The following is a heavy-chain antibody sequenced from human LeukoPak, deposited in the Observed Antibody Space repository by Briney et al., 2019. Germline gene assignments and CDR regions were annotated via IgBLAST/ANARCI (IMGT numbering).Heavy chain of an antibody. CDR3: ARDVGATVLEN. Sequence: PGGSLRLSCAASGFTFSSYWVTWVRQAPGKGLESVANIKQDGSEKYLVDSVKGRFTISRDNAQHSVYLQMNSLRAEDTAVYYCARDVGATVLENWGQGTLVTVSS. D-gene: IGHD1-26*01. V-gene: IGHV3-7*04. J-gene: IGHJ4*02. CDR1: GFTFSSYW. CDR2: IKQDGSEK.